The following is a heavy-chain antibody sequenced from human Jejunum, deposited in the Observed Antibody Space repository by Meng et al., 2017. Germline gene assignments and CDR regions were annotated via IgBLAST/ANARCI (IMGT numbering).Heavy chain of an antibody. V-gene: IGHV4-39*01. D-gene: IGHD3-22*01. J-gene: IGHJ5*02. CDR2: IYYSVST. CDR3: ARSPQYYDSSGFAFDP. CDR1: GGSISTSSYY. Sequence: QLQLQESGPGLVKPSETLSLTCTVSGGSISTSSYYWGWIRQAPGKGLEWIGNIYYSVSTYYTSSLKSRVTISVDTSKNQFSLTLSAVTAADTAVYYCARSPQYYDSSGFAFDPWGQGTLVTVSS.